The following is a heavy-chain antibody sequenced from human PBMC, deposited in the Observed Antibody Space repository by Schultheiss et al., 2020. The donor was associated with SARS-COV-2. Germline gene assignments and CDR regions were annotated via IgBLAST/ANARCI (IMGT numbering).Heavy chain of an antibody. CDR3: ARRNDDSSGPAFDY. Sequence: SETLSLTCAVYGGSFSGYYWSWIRQPPGKGLEWIGYIYYSGSTYYNPSLKSRVTISVDTSKNQFSLKLSSVTAADTAVYYCARRNDDSSGPAFDYWGQGTLVTVSS. V-gene: IGHV4-34*09. J-gene: IGHJ4*02. D-gene: IGHD3-22*01. CDR2: IYYSGST. CDR1: GGSFSGYY.